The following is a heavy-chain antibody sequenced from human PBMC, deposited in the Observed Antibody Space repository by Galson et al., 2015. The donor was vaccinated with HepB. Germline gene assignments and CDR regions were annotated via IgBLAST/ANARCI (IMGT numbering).Heavy chain of an antibody. CDR1: GYTFTSYD. D-gene: IGHD2-2*01. CDR2: IIPIFGTA. Sequence: SVKVSCKASGYTFTSYDINWVRQAPGQGLEWMGGIIPIFGTANYAQKFQGRVTITADKSTSTAYMELSSLRSEDTAVYYCARGLLSTAMGASYYFDYWGQGTLVTVSS. CDR3: ARGLLSTAMGASYYFDY. J-gene: IGHJ4*02. V-gene: IGHV1-69*06.